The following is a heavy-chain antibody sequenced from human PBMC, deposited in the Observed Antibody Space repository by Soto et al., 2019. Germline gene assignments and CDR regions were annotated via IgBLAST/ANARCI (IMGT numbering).Heavy chain of an antibody. CDR1: GYTITSYY. CDR3: VSDINPDGSGSYYITNGMDV. V-gene: IGHV1-46*01. J-gene: IGHJ6*02. CDR2: INPSGGSN. D-gene: IGHD3-10*01. Sequence: SSVKVSCKASGYTITSYYMHRVRQGPGQGLEWMGIINPSGGSNSYAQKFQGRVTMTRDPATSTLYMELSSLRSEETALYYCVSDINPDGSGSYYITNGMDVWGQGTTVTVSS.